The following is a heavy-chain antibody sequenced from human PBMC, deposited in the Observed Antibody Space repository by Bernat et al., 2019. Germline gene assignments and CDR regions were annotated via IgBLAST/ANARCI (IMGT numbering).Heavy chain of an antibody. Sequence: QVQLQQWGAGLLKPSETLSLTCAVYGGSFSGYYWSWIRQPPGKGLEWIGEINHSGSTNYNPSLKSRVTISVDTSKNQFSLKLSSVTAADTAVYYCARFRVRAARRAFDIWGQGTMVTVPS. CDR1: GGSFSGYY. J-gene: IGHJ3*02. D-gene: IGHD6-6*01. CDR2: INHSGST. V-gene: IGHV4-34*01. CDR3: ARFRVRAARRAFDI.